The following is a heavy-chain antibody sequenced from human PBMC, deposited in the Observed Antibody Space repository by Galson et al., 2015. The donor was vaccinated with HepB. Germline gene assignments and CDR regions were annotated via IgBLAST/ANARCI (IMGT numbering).Heavy chain of an antibody. CDR3: VRGHFDWFSYMEFDY. J-gene: IGHJ4*02. D-gene: IGHD3-9*01. CDR1: GFTFSSYA. Sequence: SLRLSCAASGFTFSSYAMHWVRQAPGKGLEYVSAISSNGGSTYYADSVKGRFTISRDNSKNTLYLQMSSLRAEDTAVYYCVRGHFDWFSYMEFDYWGQGTLVTVSS. V-gene: IGHV3-64D*06. CDR2: ISSNGGST.